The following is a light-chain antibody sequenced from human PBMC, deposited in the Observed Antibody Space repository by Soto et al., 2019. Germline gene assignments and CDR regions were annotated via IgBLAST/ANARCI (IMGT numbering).Light chain of an antibody. CDR3: QQYDDLPIT. Sequence: MSNSPSSLSAYVGDTVTITCQSIQDISHYLNWYQQKPGKALKLLLYDASNLHPGVPSRFRGSGSGTEFSFNITSLQAEDGATYCCQQYDDLPITFGQGTRLEIK. V-gene: IGKV1-33*01. CDR1: QDISHY. CDR2: DAS. J-gene: IGKJ5*01.